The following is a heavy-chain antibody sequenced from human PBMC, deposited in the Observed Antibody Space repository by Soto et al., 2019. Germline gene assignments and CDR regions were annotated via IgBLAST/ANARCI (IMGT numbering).Heavy chain of an antibody. D-gene: IGHD3-16*02. CDR1: GGSFSGYS. CDR3: ARGLRGVIVNYYYYYMDV. CDR2: INQSGST. J-gene: IGHJ6*03. Sequence: SETLSLTCAVSGGSFSGYSCTWIRQSPGKGLEWIGEINQSGSTNYNPSLQSRVTISVDTSKNQLSLKLTSVTAADTAVYYCARGLRGVIVNYYYYYMDVWGKGTTVTVSS. V-gene: IGHV4-34*01.